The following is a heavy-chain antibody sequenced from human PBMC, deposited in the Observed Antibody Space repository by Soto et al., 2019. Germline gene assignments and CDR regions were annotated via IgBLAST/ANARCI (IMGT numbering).Heavy chain of an antibody. CDR2: INHSGST. Sequence: SETLSLTCAVYGGSFSGYYWSWIRQPPGKGLEWIGEINHSGSTNYNPSLKSRVTISVDTSKNQFSLKLSSVIAADTAVYYCARGDYGDYVDYFYYGMDVWGQGTTVTVAS. CDR1: GGSFSGYY. J-gene: IGHJ6*02. V-gene: IGHV4-34*01. CDR3: ARGDYGDYVDYFYYGMDV. D-gene: IGHD4-17*01.